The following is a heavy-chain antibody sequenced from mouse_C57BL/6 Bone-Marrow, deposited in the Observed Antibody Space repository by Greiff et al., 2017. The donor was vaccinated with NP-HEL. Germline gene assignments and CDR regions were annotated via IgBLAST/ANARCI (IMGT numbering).Heavy chain of an antibody. Sequence: VQLQQSGPELVKPGASVKISCKASGYTFTDYYMNWVKQSHGKSLEWIGDINPNNGGTSYNQKFKGKATLTVDKSSSTAYMELRSLTSEDSAVYYCARCGDGYFDVWGTGTTVTVSS. V-gene: IGHV1-26*01. CDR3: ARCGDGYFDV. CDR1: GYTFTDYY. CDR2: INPNNGGT. D-gene: IGHD3-3*01. J-gene: IGHJ1*03.